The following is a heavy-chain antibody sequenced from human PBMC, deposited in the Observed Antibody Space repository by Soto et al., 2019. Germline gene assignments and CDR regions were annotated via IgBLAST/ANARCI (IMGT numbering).Heavy chain of an antibody. CDR3: ARDRRGPDIGGTGIIDY. CDR1: GFTFSSFW. Sequence: EVQLVESGGGLVQPGGSLRLSCAASGFTFSSFWMSWVRQAPGKGLEWVANIKQDGSEKHYVDSVKGRITISRDNAKNSLYLHMKSLRAEDTDMYYCARDRRGPDIGGTGIIDYWGQGTLVTVSS. CDR2: IKQDGSEK. J-gene: IGHJ4*02. V-gene: IGHV3-7*03. D-gene: IGHD1-1*01.